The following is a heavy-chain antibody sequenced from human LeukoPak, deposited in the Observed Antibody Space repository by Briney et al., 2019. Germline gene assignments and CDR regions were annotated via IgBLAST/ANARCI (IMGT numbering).Heavy chain of an antibody. V-gene: IGHV3-30*04. CDR2: ISYDRSLK. J-gene: IGHJ4*02. CDR1: GFTFSSYA. Sequence: ETSLRLSCAASGFTFSSYAMHWVRQAPGKGLEWVAVISYDRSLKYYADSVRGRFTISSDNSKNTLYLQMNSLRVEDTAVYYCARDPTAVANLPQYYLDYWGQGILDTVSS. D-gene: IGHD4-23*01. CDR3: ARDPTAVANLPQYYLDY.